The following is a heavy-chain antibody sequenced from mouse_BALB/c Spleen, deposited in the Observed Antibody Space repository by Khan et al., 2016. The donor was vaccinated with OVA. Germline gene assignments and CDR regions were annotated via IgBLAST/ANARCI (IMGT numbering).Heavy chain of an antibody. CDR2: ITYSGST. Sequence: SGPGLVKPSQSLSLTCTVTGYSIPSDYAWNWIRQFPGNKLEWMGYITYSGSTSYNPSLKSRISITRDTSKNQFFLQLNFVTTEDTATYYCAMGRTYWGQGTLVTVSA. CDR1: GYSIPSDYA. V-gene: IGHV3-2*02. D-gene: IGHD4-1*01. J-gene: IGHJ3*01. CDR3: AMGRTY.